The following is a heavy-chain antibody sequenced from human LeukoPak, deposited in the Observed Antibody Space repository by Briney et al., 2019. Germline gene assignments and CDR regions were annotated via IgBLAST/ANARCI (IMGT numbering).Heavy chain of an antibody. J-gene: IGHJ6*02. Sequence: ASVKVSCKASAYTFTGYYMHWVRQAPGQGLEWMGWINPNSGGTNYAQKFQGRVTMTRDTSISTAYMELNSRRSDDTAVYYCARRSLGVHYGLDVWGQGTTVTVSS. CDR1: AYTFTGYY. CDR3: ARRSLGVHYGLDV. V-gene: IGHV1-2*02. CDR2: INPNSGGT.